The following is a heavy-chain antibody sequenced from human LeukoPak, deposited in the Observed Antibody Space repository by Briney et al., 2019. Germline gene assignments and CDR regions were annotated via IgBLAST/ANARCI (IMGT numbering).Heavy chain of an antibody. D-gene: IGHD6-19*01. Sequence: GGTLRLSCAASGFTFSSYGMSWVRQAPGKGLEWVSAISGSGGGIYYADSVKGRFTISRDNAKNTLYLQMNSLRDEDTAVYYCAKRGSGWYEDYYYYMDVWGKGTTVTISS. CDR1: GFTFSSYG. J-gene: IGHJ6*03. CDR3: AKRGSGWYEDYYYYMDV. V-gene: IGHV3-23*01. CDR2: ISGSGGGI.